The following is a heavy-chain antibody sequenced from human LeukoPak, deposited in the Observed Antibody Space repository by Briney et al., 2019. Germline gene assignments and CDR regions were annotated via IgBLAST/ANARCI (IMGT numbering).Heavy chain of an antibody. CDR3: AAGPWELDF. CDR2: IYNGGNT. J-gene: IGHJ4*02. V-gene: IGHV4-4*09. Sequence: SETLSLTGTVSGVSINSYYASWIRQAPGKGLEFIGFIYNGGNTNYNPSLKSRATISVDTSNNQFSLRLTSVTAADTATYYCAAGPWELDFWGQGTLVTVSS. D-gene: IGHD1-26*01. CDR1: GVSINSYY.